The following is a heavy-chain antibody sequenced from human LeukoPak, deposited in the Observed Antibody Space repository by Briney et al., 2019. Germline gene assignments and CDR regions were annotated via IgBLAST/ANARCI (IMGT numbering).Heavy chain of an antibody. CDR2: INPNSGGT. Sequence: GASVKVSCKASGYTFTSYGISWVRQAPGQGLEWMGWINPNSGGTNYAQKFQGRVTMTRDTSISTAYMELSSLRSDDTAVYYCAKREPRIAAAGLDYWGQGALVTVSS. CDR3: AKREPRIAAAGLDY. J-gene: IGHJ4*02. CDR1: GYTFTSYG. V-gene: IGHV1-2*02. D-gene: IGHD6-25*01.